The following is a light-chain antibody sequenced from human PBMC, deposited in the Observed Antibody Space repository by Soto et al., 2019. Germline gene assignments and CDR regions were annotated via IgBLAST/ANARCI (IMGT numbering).Light chain of an antibody. J-gene: IGKJ2*01. CDR2: GAS. CDR3: QQYTDWPRT. Sequence: EIVMTQSPATLSVSPGERATLSCRASQSVSRNLAWYQERLGQAPRLLIYGASTRATGIPARFSGSGCGTDFTLTISSLQSEDFAVYHCQQYTDWPRTFGQGTKLEIK. CDR1: QSVSRN. V-gene: IGKV3-15*01.